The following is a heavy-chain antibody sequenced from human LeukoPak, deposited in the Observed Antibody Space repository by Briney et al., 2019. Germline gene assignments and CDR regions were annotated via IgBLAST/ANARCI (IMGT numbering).Heavy chain of an antibody. CDR3: ARGYCTNGVCSSDYFDY. CDR2: IYNSGST. V-gene: IGHV4-31*03. J-gene: IGHJ4*02. Sequence: SETLSLTCTVSGGSVSSGSYYWSWIRQPPGKGLEWIGYIYNSGSTYYNPSLKSRSTISVDTSKNQFSLKLSSVTAADTAVYYCARGYCTNGVCSSDYFDYWGQGTLVTVSS. D-gene: IGHD2-8*01. CDR1: GGSVSSGSYY.